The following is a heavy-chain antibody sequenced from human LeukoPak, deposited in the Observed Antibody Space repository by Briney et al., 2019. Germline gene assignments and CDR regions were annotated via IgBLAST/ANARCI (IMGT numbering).Heavy chain of an antibody. Sequence: KPGGSLRLPCAASGFTFSSYIMNWVRQAPGKGLEWVSSISSSSTYIFYADSVKGRFTISRDNAKNSLYLQMNSLRADDTAVYYCAREGRPIAAAGDYWGQGTLVTVSS. V-gene: IGHV3-21*01. D-gene: IGHD6-13*01. CDR3: AREGRPIAAAGDY. CDR1: GFTFSSYI. CDR2: ISSSSTYI. J-gene: IGHJ4*02.